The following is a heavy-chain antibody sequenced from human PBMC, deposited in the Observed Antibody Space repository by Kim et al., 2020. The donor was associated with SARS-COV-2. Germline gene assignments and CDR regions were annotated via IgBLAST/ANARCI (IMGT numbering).Heavy chain of an antibody. D-gene: IGHD5-12*01. CDR2: IGTAGDT. Sequence: GGSLRLSCAASGFTFSSYDMHWVRQATGKGLEWVSAIGTAGDTYYPGSVKGRFTISRENAKNSLYLQMNSLRAGDTAVYYCARARMGGYDSYYYYYGMDVWAKGPRSPSP. CDR1: GFTFSSYD. CDR3: ARARMGGYDSYYYYYGMDV. J-gene: IGHJ6*02. V-gene: IGHV3-13*01.